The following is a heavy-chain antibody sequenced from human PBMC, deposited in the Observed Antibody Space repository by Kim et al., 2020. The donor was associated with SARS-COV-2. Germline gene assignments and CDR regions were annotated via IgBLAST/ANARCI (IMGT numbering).Heavy chain of an antibody. CDR3: ASSTWFGESLFDY. Sequence: SETLSLTCTVSGGSISSSSYYWGWIRQPPGKGLEWIGSIYYSGSTYYNPSLKSRVTISVDTSKNQFSLKLSSVTAADTAVYYCASSTWFGESLFDYWGQGTLVTVSS. J-gene: IGHJ4*02. D-gene: IGHD3-10*01. CDR1: GGSISSSSYY. CDR2: IYYSGST. V-gene: IGHV4-39*01.